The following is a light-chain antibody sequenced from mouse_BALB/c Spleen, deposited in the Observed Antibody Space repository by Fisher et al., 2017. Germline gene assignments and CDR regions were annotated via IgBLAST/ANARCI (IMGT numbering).Light chain of an antibody. V-gene: IGKV4-59*01. CDR3: QQWSSYPLT. CDR2: DTS. Sequence: IVMTQSTAIMSASPGEKVTMTCSASSSVSYMYWYQQKSGTSPKRWIYDTSKLASGVPGRFSGSGSGNSYSLTISRMEAEDAATYYCQQWSSYPLTFGAGTKLELK. CDR1: SSVSY. J-gene: IGKJ5*01.